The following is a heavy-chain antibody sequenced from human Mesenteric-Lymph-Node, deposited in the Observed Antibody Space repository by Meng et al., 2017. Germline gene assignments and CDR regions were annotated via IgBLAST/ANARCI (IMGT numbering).Heavy chain of an antibody. V-gene: IGHV4-61*02. CDR1: GGSINSGHYY. J-gene: IGHJ3*02. Sequence: SETLSLTCTVSGGSINSGHYYWSWIRQPDGKGLEWIGRIYSSGTNNYNPSLKSRVTISLDTSKNQFSLKLTSVTAADTAVYYCARGFSSGWYSNDAFDIWGQGTMVTVSS. CDR3: ARGFSSGWYSNDAFDI. D-gene: IGHD6-19*01. CDR2: IYSSGTN.